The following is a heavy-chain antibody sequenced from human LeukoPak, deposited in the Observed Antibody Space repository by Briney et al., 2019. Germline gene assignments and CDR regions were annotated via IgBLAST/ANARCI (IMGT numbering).Heavy chain of an antibody. CDR2: IKQDGSEN. CDR1: GFTFSSYC. Sequence: GGSLRLSCAASGFTFSSYCMSWVRQTPGKGLEWVANIKQDGSENYYVDSVKGRFTISRDNAKNSLYLQMNSLRAEDTAVYYCARARSQQWLVPRCWGQGTLVTVSS. J-gene: IGHJ4*02. V-gene: IGHV3-7*01. CDR3: ARARSQQWLVPRC. D-gene: IGHD6-19*01.